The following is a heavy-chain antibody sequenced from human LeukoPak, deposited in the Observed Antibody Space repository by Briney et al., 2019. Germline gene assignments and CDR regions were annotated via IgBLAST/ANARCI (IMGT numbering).Heavy chain of an antibody. Sequence: SETLSLTCTVSGYSISSGYYWGWIRQPPGKGLEWIGSIYHSGSTYYNPSLKSRVTISVDTSKNQFSLKLSSVTAADTAVYYCARGWYYDSSGYYRGPPFDYWGQGTLVTVSS. CDR1: GYSISSGYY. CDR2: IYHSGST. D-gene: IGHD3-22*01. J-gene: IGHJ4*02. CDR3: ARGWYYDSSGYYRGPPFDY. V-gene: IGHV4-38-2*02.